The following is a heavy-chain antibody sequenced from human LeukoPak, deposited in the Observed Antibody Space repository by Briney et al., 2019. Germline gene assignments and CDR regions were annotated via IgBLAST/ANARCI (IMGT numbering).Heavy chain of an antibody. V-gene: IGHV1-8*01. D-gene: IGHD2-2*01. J-gene: IGHJ4*02. CDR2: MNPNSGNT. CDR1: GYTFTSYD. Sequence: ASVKVSCKASGYTFTSYDINWVRQATGQGLEWMGWMNPNSGNTGYAQKFQGRVTMTRNTSISTAYMELSSLRSEDTAVYYCARGGQDIVVVPAAILGYYFDCWGQGTLVTVSS. CDR3: ARGGQDIVVVPAAILGYYFDC.